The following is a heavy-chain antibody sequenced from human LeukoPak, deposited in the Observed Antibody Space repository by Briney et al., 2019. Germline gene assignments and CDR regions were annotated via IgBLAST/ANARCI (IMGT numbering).Heavy chain of an antibody. Sequence: GGSLRLSCAASGFTVSSNYMSWVRQAPGKGLEWVSVIYSGGSTYYADSVKGRFTISRDNSKNTLYLQMNSLRAEDTAVYYCAKVRTYGSGSYYPTDYYYGMDVWGQGTTVTVSS. CDR3: AKVRTYGSGSYYPTDYYYGMDV. V-gene: IGHV3-66*01. J-gene: IGHJ6*02. D-gene: IGHD3-10*01. CDR1: GFTVSSNY. CDR2: IYSGGST.